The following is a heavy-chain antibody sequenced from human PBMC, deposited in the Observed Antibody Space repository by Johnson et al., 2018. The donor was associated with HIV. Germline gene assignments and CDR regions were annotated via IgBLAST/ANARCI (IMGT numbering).Heavy chain of an antibody. J-gene: IGHJ3*02. V-gene: IGHV3-74*01. Sequence: VQLVESGGGLVQPGGSLRLSCAASGFTFSNYWMHWVRQAPGKGLVWVSRINSDGSSTTYADSVKCRFTISRDNAKNTLYLQMNSLRAEDTAVYYCSRDAGVNIPGAFDIWGQGTMVTVSS. CDR1: GFTFSNYW. D-gene: IGHD2/OR15-2a*01. CDR3: SRDAGVNIPGAFDI. CDR2: INSDGSST.